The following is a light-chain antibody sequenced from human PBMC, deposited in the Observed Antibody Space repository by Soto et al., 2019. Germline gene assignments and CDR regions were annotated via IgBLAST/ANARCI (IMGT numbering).Light chain of an antibody. V-gene: IGLV2-11*01. Sequence: QSALTQPRAVSGSPGQSVTISGTGTNSDLGNHNYVSWFQQHPGKAPKLIIFDVTRRPSGVPDRFSGSQSGNRASLSISGLQAEDEADYYCCSDGDTNTVYVFGTGTKGT. CDR2: DVT. CDR3: CSDGDTNTVYV. CDR1: NSDLGNHNY. J-gene: IGLJ1*01.